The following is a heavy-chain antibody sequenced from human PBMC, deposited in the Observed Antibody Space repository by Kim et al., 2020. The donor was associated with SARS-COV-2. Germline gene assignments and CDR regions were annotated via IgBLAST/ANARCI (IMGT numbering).Heavy chain of an antibody. CDR3: ARSLTMAACIVTGVYFDS. Sequence: GGSLRLSCSGAGFSISNYWMSWVRQAPGKGLEWVATLKHDGYGYFYAYSVKGRFTLSRDTTNNLMYLQMNSLRAENTAVYCCARSLTMAACIVTGVYFDSWRLGTQVTLSS. J-gene: IGHJ4*02. CDR1: GFSISNYW. V-gene: IGHV3-7*01. D-gene: IGHD3-9*01. CDR2: LKHDGYGY.